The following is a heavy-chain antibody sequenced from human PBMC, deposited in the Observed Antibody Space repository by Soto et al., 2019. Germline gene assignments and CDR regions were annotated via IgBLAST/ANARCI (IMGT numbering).Heavy chain of an antibody. CDR2: IYPGKSKT. CDR3: ARGFTGSAGRFDP. Sequence: PGESLKISCEGSGYKFATYWIAWVRQMPGRGLEWMGIIYPGKSKTIYSPSFPGLVTISADTSLNTAYLQWDSLRASDTAIYYCARGFTGSAGRFDPWGQGTVVTVSS. V-gene: IGHV5-51*01. CDR1: GYKFATYW. J-gene: IGHJ5*02. D-gene: IGHD2-8*02.